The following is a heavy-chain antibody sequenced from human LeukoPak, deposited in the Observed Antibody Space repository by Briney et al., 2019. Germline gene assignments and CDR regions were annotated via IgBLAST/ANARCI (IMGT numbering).Heavy chain of an antibody. D-gene: IGHD4-17*01. CDR1: GFTFSSYA. CDR2: IGPSGTAI. V-gene: IGHV3-48*01. Sequence: GGSLRLSCAASGFTFSSYAMNWVRQAPGRGLEWVSYIGPSGTAIYYADSVKGRFTISRDNAMNTLYLQMNSLRAEDTAVYYCAKQIYGDYYMDVWGKGTTVTVSS. J-gene: IGHJ6*03. CDR3: AKQIYGDYYMDV.